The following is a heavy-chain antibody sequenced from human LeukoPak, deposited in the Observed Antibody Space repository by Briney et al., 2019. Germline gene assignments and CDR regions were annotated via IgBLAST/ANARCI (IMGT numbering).Heavy chain of an antibody. Sequence: PSETLSLTCTASGGSISSYYWSWIRQPPGKGLEWIGYIYYSGSTNYNPSLKSRVTISVDTSKNQFSLKLSSVTAADTAVYYCARVKCSGGSCYSYYFDYWGQGTLVTVSS. CDR2: IYYSGST. CDR1: GGSISSYY. J-gene: IGHJ4*02. V-gene: IGHV4-59*08. CDR3: ARVKCSGGSCYSYYFDY. D-gene: IGHD2-15*01.